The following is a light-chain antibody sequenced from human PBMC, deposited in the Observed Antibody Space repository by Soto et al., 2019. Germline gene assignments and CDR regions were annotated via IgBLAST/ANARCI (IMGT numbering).Light chain of an antibody. V-gene: IGLV2-23*03. CDR3: CAYAGSSTLLYV. J-gene: IGLJ1*01. CDR2: EGS. CDR1: SSDVGSYSL. Sequence: QSVLTQPASVSRSPGQSITISCTGTSSDVGSYSLVSWYQQHPGKAPKLMIYEGSKRPSGVSNRFSGSKSGNTASLTISGLQAEDEADYYCCAYAGSSTLLYVFGTGTKVTVL.